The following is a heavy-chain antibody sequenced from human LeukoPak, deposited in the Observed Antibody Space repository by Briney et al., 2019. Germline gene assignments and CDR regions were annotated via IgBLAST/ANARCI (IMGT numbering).Heavy chain of an antibody. V-gene: IGHV1-2*02. CDR3: AGSSYDFDY. J-gene: IGHJ4*02. D-gene: IGHD1-26*01. CDR2: INPNSGGT. CDR1: GGTFSSYA. Sequence: ASVKVSCKASGGTFSSYAISWVRQAPGQGLEWMGWINPNSGGTNYAQKFQGRVTMTRDTSISTAYMELSRLRSDDTAVYYCAGSSYDFDYWGQGTLVTVSS.